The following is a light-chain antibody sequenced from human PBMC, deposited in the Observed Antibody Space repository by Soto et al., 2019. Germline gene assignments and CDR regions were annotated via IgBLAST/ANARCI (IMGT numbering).Light chain of an antibody. Sequence: EIVMTQSPATLSVSPGERATLSCRASQSIGSNLAWYQQKPGQAPRLLIYAASIRATDFPARFSGSGSGTEFTLTISGLQSDDYAVYFCQQYNNWPPWTFGHGTKVESK. CDR1: QSIGSN. J-gene: IGKJ1*01. CDR3: QQYNNWPPWT. V-gene: IGKV3-15*01. CDR2: AAS.